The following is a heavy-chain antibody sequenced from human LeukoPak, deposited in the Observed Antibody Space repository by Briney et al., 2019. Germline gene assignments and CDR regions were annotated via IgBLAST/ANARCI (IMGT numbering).Heavy chain of an antibody. Sequence: SETLSLTCTVSGGSISSSSYYWGWIRQPPGKGLEWIGSIYYSGSTYYTPSLKSRVTISVDTSKNQFSLKLSSVTAADTAVYYCARHAVVTALYYFDYWGQGTLVTVSS. V-gene: IGHV4-39*01. CDR3: ARHAVVTALYYFDY. CDR2: IYYSGST. CDR1: GGSISSSSYY. D-gene: IGHD2-21*02. J-gene: IGHJ4*02.